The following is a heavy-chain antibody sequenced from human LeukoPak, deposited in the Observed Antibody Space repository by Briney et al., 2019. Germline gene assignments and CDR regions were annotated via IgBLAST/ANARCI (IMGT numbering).Heavy chain of an antibody. D-gene: IGHD6-19*01. V-gene: IGHV3-48*03. CDR3: ANSYGNSIAVAAFSVFYPLDP. CDR2: ISSSGSTI. Sequence: GGSLRLSCAASGFTFSSYEMNWVRQAPGKGLEWVSYISSSGSTIYYADSVKGRFTISRDNSKNTLYLQMNSLRAEDTAVYYCANSYGNSIAVAAFSVFYPLDPWGQGTLVTVSS. J-gene: IGHJ5*02. CDR1: GFTFSSYE.